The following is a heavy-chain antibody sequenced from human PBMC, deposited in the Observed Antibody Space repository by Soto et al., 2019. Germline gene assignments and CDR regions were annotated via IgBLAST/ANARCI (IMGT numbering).Heavy chain of an antibody. J-gene: IGHJ4*02. CDR2: INVSGALT. Sequence: GALRVSCAASGFPFDAHGMAWVRQSPGKGLQWVSSINVSGALTYYIESVKGRFTISRDNSEHTLYLQMNNLEADDTAIYYCVKDKQWLETYFDSWGPGTLVTVSS. V-gene: IGHV3-23*01. D-gene: IGHD6-19*01. CDR3: VKDKQWLETYFDS. CDR1: GFPFDAHG.